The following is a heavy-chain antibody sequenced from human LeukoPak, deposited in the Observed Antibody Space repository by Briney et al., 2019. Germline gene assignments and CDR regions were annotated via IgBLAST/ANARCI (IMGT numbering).Heavy chain of an antibody. CDR2: ISNDGSKT. V-gene: IGHV3-33*03. CDR3: AKDSRGANFFGDFDY. J-gene: IGHJ4*02. CDR1: GFTFSLYG. Sequence: PGGSLRLSXAASGFTFSLYGMHWVGQAPGKGLEWVALISNDGSKTYYADSVKGRFTISRDNSKNTVYLQVSSLRADDTAVYYCAKDSRGANFFGDFDYWGQGTLVTVSS. D-gene: IGHD3-10*01.